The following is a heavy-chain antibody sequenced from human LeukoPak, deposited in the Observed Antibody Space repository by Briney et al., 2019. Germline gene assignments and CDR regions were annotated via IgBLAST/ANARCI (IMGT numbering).Heavy chain of an antibody. J-gene: IGHJ3*02. CDR1: GFIFSRYS. D-gene: IGHD3-22*01. CDR2: TRSSSSYI. V-gene: IGHV3-21*01. Sequence: GGSLRLSCASSGFIFSRYSMNWVRQAPGKGREGVSSTRSSSSYIYYADSVKGRFTISRDNAKNSLYLQMNSLRAEDTAVYYCARERSYDSSAPDAFDIWGQGTMVTVSS. CDR3: ARERSYDSSAPDAFDI.